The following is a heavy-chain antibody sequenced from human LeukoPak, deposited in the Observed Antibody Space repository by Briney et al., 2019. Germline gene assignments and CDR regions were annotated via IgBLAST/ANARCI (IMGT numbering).Heavy chain of an antibody. CDR2: INPNSGGT. CDR3: ARVRQYYDSSGYYGY. D-gene: IGHD3-22*01. Sequence: ASVKVSCKASGYTFTRYYMHWVRQAPGQGGEWRGRINPNSGGTNYAQKFQGRVTMTRDTSISTAYMELSRLRSDDTAVYYCARVRQYYDSSGYYGYWGQGTLVTVSS. J-gene: IGHJ4*02. CDR1: GYTFTRYY. V-gene: IGHV1-2*06.